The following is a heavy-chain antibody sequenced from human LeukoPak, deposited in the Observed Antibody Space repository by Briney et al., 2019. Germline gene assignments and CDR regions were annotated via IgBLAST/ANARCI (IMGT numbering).Heavy chain of an antibody. D-gene: IGHD3-10*02. CDR2: IYPGDSNT. J-gene: IGHJ4*02. Sequence: GESLKISCKGSGYSFITYWIGWVRQMPGKGLEWLGIIYPGDSNTRYSPSFQGQVTISADKSISTAYLQWNSLKASDTAMYYCARRSKSSGYYVPTVDYFDYWGQGTLVTVSS. V-gene: IGHV5-51*01. CDR1: GYSFITYW. CDR3: ARRSKSSGYYVPTVDYFDY.